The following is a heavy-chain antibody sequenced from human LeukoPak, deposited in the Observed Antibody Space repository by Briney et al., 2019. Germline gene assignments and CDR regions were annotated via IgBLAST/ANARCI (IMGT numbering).Heavy chain of an antibody. V-gene: IGHV3-30*18. CDR1: GFIFNNYG. CDR2: ISYDGSNK. Sequence: GGSLRLSCAASGFIFNNYGMHCVRQAPGKGLEWVAVISYDGSNKNYADSVKGRFTISRDSSKNTVYLQMNSLRVEDTAVYYCAKDWAPYCGGDCYFNYWGQGTLVTVSS. J-gene: IGHJ4*02. CDR3: AKDWAPYCGGDCYFNY. D-gene: IGHD2-21*02.